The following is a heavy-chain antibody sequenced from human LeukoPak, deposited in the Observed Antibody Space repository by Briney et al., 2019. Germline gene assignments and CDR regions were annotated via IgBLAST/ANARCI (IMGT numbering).Heavy chain of an antibody. CDR3: ARGRGLSPFDS. V-gene: IGHV4-39*07. CDR1: GGSISSSSSDYY. J-gene: IGHJ4*02. D-gene: IGHD2-2*01. CDR2: ISYSGST. Sequence: SETLSLTCTVSGGSISSSSSDYYWGWVRQPPGKGLEWIGSISYSGSTYYNPSLKSRVTISVDTSKNQFSLKLSSVTAADTAVYYCARGRGLSPFDSWGQGTLVTVSS.